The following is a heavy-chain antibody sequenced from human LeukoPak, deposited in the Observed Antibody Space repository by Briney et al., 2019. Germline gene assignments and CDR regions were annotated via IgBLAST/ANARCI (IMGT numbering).Heavy chain of an antibody. Sequence: GGSLRLSCAASGFTFSSYSMNWVRQAPGKVLEWVSSISGSSSYIYYADSVKGRFTISRDNAKNSLYLQMNSLRAEDTAVYYCARSPQYYYDSSGYYCEHWGQGTLVTVSS. CDR1: GFTFSSYS. V-gene: IGHV3-21*01. D-gene: IGHD3-22*01. CDR2: ISGSSSYI. CDR3: ARSPQYYYDSSGYYCEH. J-gene: IGHJ4*02.